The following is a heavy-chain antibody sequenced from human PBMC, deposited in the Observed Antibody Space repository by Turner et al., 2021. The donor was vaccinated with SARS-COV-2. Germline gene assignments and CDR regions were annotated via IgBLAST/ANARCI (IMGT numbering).Heavy chain of an antibody. J-gene: IGHJ6*02. CDR2: IYSGGST. CDR1: GFTVSSNY. Sequence: EVQLVESGGGVIQPGGSLRLSCAASGFTVSSNYMSWVRQAPGKGLEWFSVIYSGGSTYYADSVNGRFTISRDNSKNTLYLQMNSLRAEDTAVYYCARDLMEVGGMDVWGQGTTVTVSS. D-gene: IGHD3-3*01. CDR3: ARDLMEVGGMDV. V-gene: IGHV3-53*01.